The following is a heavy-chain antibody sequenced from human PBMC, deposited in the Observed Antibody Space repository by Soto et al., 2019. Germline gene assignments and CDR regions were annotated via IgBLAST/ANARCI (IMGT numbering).Heavy chain of an antibody. CDR1: GYTFTSHG. CDR2: ISPYNGNT. D-gene: IGHD4-17*01. J-gene: IGHJ2*01. CDR3: GREAGDYGWYFDL. V-gene: IGHV1-18*01. Sequence: QVQLVQSGAEVKEPGASVKVSCKTSGYTFTSHGVYWVRPAPGQGLEWVGWISPYNGNTNYEQRLQGRVTLTTDTSTSTAYRKRRSMRPDDKAVYYCGREAGDYGWYFDLLGRGTPVTVSS.